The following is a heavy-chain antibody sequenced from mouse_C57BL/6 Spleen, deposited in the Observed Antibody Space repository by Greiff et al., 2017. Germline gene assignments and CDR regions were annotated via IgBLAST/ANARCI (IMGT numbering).Heavy chain of an antibody. CDR1: GYTFTSYW. CDR3: ARGYSTMDY. J-gene: IGHJ4*01. CDR2: IDPSDSYT. V-gene: IGHV1-50*01. Sequence: VQLQQPGAELVKPGASVKLSCKASGYTFTSYWMQWVKQRPGQGLEWIGEIDPSDSYTNYNQKFKGKATLTVDTSSSTAYMQLSSLTSEDSAVYYCARGYSTMDYWGQGTSVTVSS. D-gene: IGHD2-12*01.